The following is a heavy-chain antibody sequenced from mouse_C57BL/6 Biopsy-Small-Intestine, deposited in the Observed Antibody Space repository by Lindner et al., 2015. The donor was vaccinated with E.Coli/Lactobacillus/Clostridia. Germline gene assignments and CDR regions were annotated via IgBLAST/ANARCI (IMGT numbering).Heavy chain of an antibody. Sequence: VQLQESGGGLVQPKGSLKLSCAASGFSFNTYAMNWVRQAPGQGLEWIGYINPSSGYTKYNQKFKDKATLTADKSSSTAYMQLSSLTYEDSAVYYCARGDWFAYWGQGTLVTVSA. J-gene: IGHJ3*01. CDR1: GFSFNTYA. V-gene: IGHV1-7*01. CDR3: ARGDWFAY. CDR2: INPSSGYT.